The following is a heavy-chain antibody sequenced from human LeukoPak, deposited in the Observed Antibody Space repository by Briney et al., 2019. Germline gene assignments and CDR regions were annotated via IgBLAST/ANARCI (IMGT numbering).Heavy chain of an antibody. D-gene: IGHD3-22*01. Sequence: PSETLSLSCAVYGGSFSGYYWSWIRQPPGKGLEWIGEINHSGSTNYNPSLKSRVTISVDTSKNQFSLKLSSVTAADTAVYYCARGSDSSGYYPSRWYYYYYMDVWGKGTTVTVSS. CDR2: INHSGST. J-gene: IGHJ6*03. CDR1: GGSFSGYY. CDR3: ARGSDSSGYYPSRWYYYYYMDV. V-gene: IGHV4-34*01.